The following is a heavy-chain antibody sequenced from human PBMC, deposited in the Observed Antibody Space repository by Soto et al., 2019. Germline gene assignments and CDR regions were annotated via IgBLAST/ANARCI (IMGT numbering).Heavy chain of an antibody. V-gene: IGHV3-7*01. D-gene: IGHD5-18*01. CDR3: VRESTWLRHYDS. Sequence: EVRLAESGGALVQPGGSLRLSCAASGFTFSDSWMGWVRQAPGKGLEWVANIKQDGSQTPYQPSLRGRFVIDRDNTLKTLYLHMSSLRAEDTAVDYCVRESTWLRHYDSWGQGTVVTVSS. J-gene: IGHJ4*02. CDR2: IKQDGSQT. CDR1: GFTFSDSW.